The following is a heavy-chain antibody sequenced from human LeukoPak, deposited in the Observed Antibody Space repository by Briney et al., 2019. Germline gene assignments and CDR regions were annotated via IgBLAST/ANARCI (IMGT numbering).Heavy chain of an antibody. J-gene: IGHJ4*02. Sequence: GGSLRLSCAASGFTFSSYWMHWVRQVPGKGLVCVSRINSDESSRGYADSVKGRFTISRDNAKDTLYLQMNSLRAEDTAVYYCARGGSGLIDYWGQGTLVIVSS. V-gene: IGHV3-74*01. CDR2: INSDESSR. D-gene: IGHD3-16*01. CDR3: ARGGSGLIDY. CDR1: GFTFSSYW.